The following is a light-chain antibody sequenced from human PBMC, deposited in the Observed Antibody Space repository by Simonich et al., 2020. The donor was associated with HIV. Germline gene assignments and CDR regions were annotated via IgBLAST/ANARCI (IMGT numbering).Light chain of an antibody. CDR2: DAS. V-gene: IGKV3-11*01. Sequence: EIVLTQSPATLSLSPGKRATLSCKASQSVSSYLAWYQQKPGQAPRLLIYDASNRATGIPARFSGSGSGTDFTLTISSLEPEDFAVYYCQQRSNWPLTFGGGTKVEIK. J-gene: IGKJ4*01. CDR3: QQRSNWPLT. CDR1: QSVSSY.